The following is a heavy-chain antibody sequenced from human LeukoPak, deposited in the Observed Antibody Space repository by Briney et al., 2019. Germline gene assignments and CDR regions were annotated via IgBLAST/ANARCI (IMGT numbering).Heavy chain of an antibody. D-gene: IGHD3-22*01. CDR3: ARGGYYDSSGYSGS. Sequence: ASVKVPCKASGYTFTGYYMHWVRQAPGPGLEWLGCINPNSGGTKYAQKFQDRVTMSRDTPISTAYMELSRLTSDDTAVYYCARGGYYDSSGYSGSWGQGTLVTVSS. CDR1: GYTFTGYY. J-gene: IGHJ5*02. CDR2: INPNSGGT. V-gene: IGHV1-2*02.